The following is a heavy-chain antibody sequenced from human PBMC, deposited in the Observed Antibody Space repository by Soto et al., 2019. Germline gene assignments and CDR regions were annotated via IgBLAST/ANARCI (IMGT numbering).Heavy chain of an antibody. CDR3: ARTTTTKSRDY. J-gene: IGHJ4*02. CDR2: ISSSGDSI. D-gene: IGHD4-17*01. CDR1: GFTFKDYH. Sequence: PGGSLRLSCAASGFTFKDYHMTWIRQAPGKGLEWISYISSSGDSIYYADSVKGRFTISRDSAKNSLLLQMNTLRVEDTAVYYCARTTTTKSRDYWGQGTLVTVSS. V-gene: IGHV3-11*01.